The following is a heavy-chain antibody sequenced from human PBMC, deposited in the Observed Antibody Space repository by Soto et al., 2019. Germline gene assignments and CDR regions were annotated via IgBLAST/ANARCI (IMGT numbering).Heavy chain of an antibody. D-gene: IGHD2-15*01. J-gene: IGHJ5*02. CDR3: ARGLVVVVAATRNWFDP. CDR1: GYTFTGYY. Sequence: ASVKVSCKASGYTFTGYYMHWVRQAPGQGLEWMGWINPNSGGTNYARKFQGRVTMTRDTSISTAYMELSRLRSDDTAVYYCARGLVVVVAATRNWFDPWGQGTLVTVSS. CDR2: INPNSGGT. V-gene: IGHV1-2*02.